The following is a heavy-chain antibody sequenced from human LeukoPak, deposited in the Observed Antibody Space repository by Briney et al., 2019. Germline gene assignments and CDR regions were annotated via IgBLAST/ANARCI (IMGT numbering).Heavy chain of an antibody. Sequence: SETLSLTCTVSGGSISSYYWSWIRQPPGKGLEWIGYFYTSGSTNYNPSLKSRVTISVDTSKNQFSLKLSSVTAADTAVYYCARRFNAFDIWGQGTMVTVSS. CDR3: ARRFNAFDI. J-gene: IGHJ3*02. CDR2: FYTSGST. CDR1: GGSISSYY. V-gene: IGHV4-4*09. D-gene: IGHD3-16*01.